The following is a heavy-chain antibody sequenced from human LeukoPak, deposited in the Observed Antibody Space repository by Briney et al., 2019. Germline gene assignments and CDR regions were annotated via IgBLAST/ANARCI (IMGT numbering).Heavy chain of an antibody. CDR2: IYYSGSP. J-gene: IGHJ5*02. CDR1: GGSISSSSYS. D-gene: IGHD3-10*01. CDR3: ARLRVRGVIITSGWFDP. Sequence: PSETLSLTCTVSGGSISSSSYSWGWIRQPPGKALEWIGSIYYSGSPYYNPSLKSRVTISVDTSKNQFSLKLSSVPAADTAVYYCARLRVRGVIITSGWFDPWGQGTLVTVSS. V-gene: IGHV4-39*07.